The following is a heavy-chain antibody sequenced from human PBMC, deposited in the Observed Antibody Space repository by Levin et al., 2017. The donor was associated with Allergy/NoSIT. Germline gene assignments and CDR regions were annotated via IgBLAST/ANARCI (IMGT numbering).Heavy chain of an antibody. CDR3: ARGVRGTRLFDY. CDR2: IYYSGST. CDR1: GGSISSYY. J-gene: IGHJ4*02. D-gene: IGHD3-10*02. V-gene: IGHV4-59*01. Sequence: SETLSLTCTVSGGSISSYYWSWIRQPPGKGLEWIGYIYYSGSTNYNPSLKSRVTISVDTSKNQFSLKLSSVTAADTAVYYCARGVRGTRLFDYWGQGTLVTVSS.